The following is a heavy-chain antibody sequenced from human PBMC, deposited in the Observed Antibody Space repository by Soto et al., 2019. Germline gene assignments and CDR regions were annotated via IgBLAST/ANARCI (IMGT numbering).Heavy chain of an antibody. CDR1: GGSISSYY. Sequence: QVQLQESGPGLVKPSETLSLTCTVSGGSISSYYWSWIRQPPGKGLEWVGYISYTGSTNYNVSLKSRVTISIDTSKNQFSLKLSSVTAADTAVYYCARVVRGVISYGYFDYWGLGTLVTVSS. CDR3: ARVVRGVISYGYFDY. J-gene: IGHJ4*02. CDR2: ISYTGST. D-gene: IGHD3-16*01. V-gene: IGHV4-59*01.